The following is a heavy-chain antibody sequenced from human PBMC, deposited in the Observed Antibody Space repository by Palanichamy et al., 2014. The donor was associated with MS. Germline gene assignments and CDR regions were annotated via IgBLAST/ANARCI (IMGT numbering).Heavy chain of an antibody. CDR1: GFTFSSYG. D-gene: IGHD1-26*01. Sequence: QVQLVESGGGVVQPGRSLRLSCAASGFTFSSYGMHWVRQAPGKGLEWVAVIWYDGSNKYYADSVKGRFTISRDNSKNTLYPQMNSLRAEDTAVYYCARDDPSGSYFDYWGQGTLVTVSS. J-gene: IGHJ4*02. V-gene: IGHV3-33*01. CDR3: ARDDPSGSYFDY. CDR2: IWYDGSNK.